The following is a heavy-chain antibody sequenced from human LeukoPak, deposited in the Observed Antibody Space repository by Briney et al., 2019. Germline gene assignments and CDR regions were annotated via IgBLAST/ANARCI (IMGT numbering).Heavy chain of an antibody. Sequence: ASVKVSCKASGYTFTGYYMHWVRQAPGQGREWMGWINPNSGGTNYAQKFQGRVTMTRDTSISTAYMELSRLRSDDTAVYYCAGTIVGATHLAPFDYWGQGTLVTVSS. CDR3: AGTIVGATHLAPFDY. D-gene: IGHD1-26*01. J-gene: IGHJ4*02. V-gene: IGHV1-2*02. CDR1: GYTFTGYY. CDR2: INPNSGGT.